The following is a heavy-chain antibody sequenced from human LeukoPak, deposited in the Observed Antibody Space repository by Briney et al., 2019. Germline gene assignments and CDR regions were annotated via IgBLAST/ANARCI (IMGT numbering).Heavy chain of an antibody. CDR3: AKEPGIAVAGTFDY. CDR1: GFTFSDYY. J-gene: IGHJ4*02. CDR2: ISSSGNII. D-gene: IGHD6-19*01. Sequence: PGGSLRLSCAASGFTFSDYYMNWIRQAPGKGLEWVAYISSSGNIIYYADSVKGRFTISRDNSKNTLYLQMNSLRAEDTAVYYCAKEPGIAVAGTFDYWGQGTLVTVSS. V-gene: IGHV3-11*01.